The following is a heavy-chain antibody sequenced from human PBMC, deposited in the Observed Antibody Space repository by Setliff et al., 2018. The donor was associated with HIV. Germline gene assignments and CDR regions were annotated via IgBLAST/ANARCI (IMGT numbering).Heavy chain of an antibody. D-gene: IGHD2-15*01. CDR2: IYTTGST. J-gene: IGHJ3*02. Sequence: SETLSLTCTVSGDSISNYYWSWVRQPPGKGLEWIGYIYTTGSTNYNPSLKSRVTMSVDTSKNQFSLNLSSVTAADTAVYYCARFPLLHKNAFDIWGQGTMVTVSS. V-gene: IGHV4-4*09. CDR1: GDSISNYY. CDR3: ARFPLLHKNAFDI.